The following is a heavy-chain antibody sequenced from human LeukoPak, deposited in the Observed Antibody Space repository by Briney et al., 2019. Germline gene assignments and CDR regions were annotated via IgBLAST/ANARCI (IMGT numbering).Heavy chain of an antibody. CDR1: GYTFTSYY. V-gene: IGHV1-46*03. D-gene: IGHD1-26*01. J-gene: IGHJ4*02. CDR2: INPSGGST. CDR3: ARARRGGVGDLDY. Sequence: GESLEISCKASGYTFTSYYMHWVRQAPGQGLEWMGIINPSGGSTSYAQKFQGRVTMTRDTSTSTVYMELSSLRSEDTAVYYCARARRGGVGDLDYWGQGTLVTVSS.